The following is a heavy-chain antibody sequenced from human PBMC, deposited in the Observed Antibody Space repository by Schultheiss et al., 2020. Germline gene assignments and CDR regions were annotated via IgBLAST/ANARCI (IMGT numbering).Heavy chain of an antibody. CDR1: GFTFSSYG. V-gene: IGHV3-9*01. J-gene: IGHJ4*02. CDR3: AVSITIWSGLDH. Sequence: SLQISCAASGFTFSSYGMHWVRQAPGKGLEWVSGISWNSGSIGYADSVKGRFTISRDNAKNSLYLQMNSLRTEDTALYYCAVSITIWSGLDHWGRGTLVTVSS. D-gene: IGHD2-8*02. CDR2: ISWNSGSI.